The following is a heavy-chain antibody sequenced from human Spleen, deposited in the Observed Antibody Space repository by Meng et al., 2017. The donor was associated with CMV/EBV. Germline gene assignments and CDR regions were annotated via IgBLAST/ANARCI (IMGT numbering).Heavy chain of an antibody. J-gene: IGHJ4*02. CDR3: ARIASIAARPPDY. CDR2: INPNSGGT. V-gene: IGHV1-2*02. CDR1: GYTFTNYG. Sequence: ASVKVSCKASGYTFTNYGICWVRQAPGQGLEWMGWINPNSGGTNYAQKFQGRVTMTRDTSISTAYMELSRLRSDDTAVYYCARIASIAARPPDYWGQGTLVTVSS. D-gene: IGHD6-6*01.